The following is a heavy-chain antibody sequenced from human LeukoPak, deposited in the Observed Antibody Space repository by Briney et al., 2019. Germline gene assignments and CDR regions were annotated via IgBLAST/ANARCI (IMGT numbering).Heavy chain of an antibody. D-gene: IGHD2-15*01. J-gene: IGHJ5*02. Sequence: GRSLRLSCAASGFTFSGYGMHWVRQAPGKGLEWVAVISYDGSNKYYADSVKGRFTISRDNSKNTLYLQMNSLRAEDTAVYYCAKDHSPVVVVAATDFDPWGQGTLVTVSS. CDR2: ISYDGSNK. V-gene: IGHV3-30*18. CDR1: GFTFSGYG. CDR3: AKDHSPVVVVAATDFDP.